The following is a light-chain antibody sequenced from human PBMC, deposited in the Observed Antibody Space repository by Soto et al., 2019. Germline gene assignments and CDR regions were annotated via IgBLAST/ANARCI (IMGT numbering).Light chain of an antibody. CDR1: QSVSSSY. CDR2: GAS. V-gene: IGKV3-20*01. J-gene: IGKJ2*01. Sequence: EIALTQSPGTLSLSPGERATLSCRASQSVSSSYLAWYQQKPGQAPRLLIYGASSRATGIPDRFSGSGSGTDFTLTISRLEPEDGAVYYCQQYGSSPMYTFGQGTKLEIK. CDR3: QQYGSSPMYT.